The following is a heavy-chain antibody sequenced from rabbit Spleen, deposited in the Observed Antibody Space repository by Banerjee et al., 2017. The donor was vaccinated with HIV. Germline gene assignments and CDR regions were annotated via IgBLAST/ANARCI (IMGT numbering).Heavy chain of an antibody. Sequence: QSLEESGGGLVQPEGSLTLTCTASGFSFNKNYYMCWVRQAPGKGLEWIACIYAGSSGTTYYASWAKGRFTISKTSSTTVTLQMTSLTAADTATYFCARDTGSSFSTYGMDLWGQGTLVTVS. CDR3: ARDTGSSFSTYGMDL. J-gene: IGHJ6*01. CDR1: GFSFNKNYY. CDR2: IYAGSSGTT. D-gene: IGHD8-1*01. V-gene: IGHV1S40*01.